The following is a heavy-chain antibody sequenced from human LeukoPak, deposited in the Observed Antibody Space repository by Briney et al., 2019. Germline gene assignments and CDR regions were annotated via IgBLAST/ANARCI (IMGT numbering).Heavy chain of an antibody. CDR3: ARDSFRLGYYDSSGYYY. Sequence: ASVKVSCKASGYTFTGYYMHWVRQAPGQGLEWMGWINPNSGGTNYAQKFQGRVTMARDTSISTAYMELSRLRSDDTAVYYCARDSFRLGYYDSSGYYYWGQGTLVTVSS. D-gene: IGHD3-22*01. CDR2: INPNSGGT. J-gene: IGHJ4*02. V-gene: IGHV1-2*02. CDR1: GYTFTGYY.